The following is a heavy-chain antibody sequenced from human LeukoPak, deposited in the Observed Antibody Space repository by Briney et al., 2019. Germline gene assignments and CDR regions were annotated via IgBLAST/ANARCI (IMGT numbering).Heavy chain of an antibody. CDR3: ARDAPSYSSGAY. Sequence: SVKVSCKASGGTFSSYAISWVRQAPGQGLEWMGGIIPIFGTANYAQKFQGRVTMTRDTSTSTVYMELSSLRSEDTAVYYCARDAPSYSSGAYWGQGTLVTVSS. CDR1: GGTFSSYA. D-gene: IGHD6-19*01. CDR2: IIPIFGTA. J-gene: IGHJ4*02. V-gene: IGHV1-69*05.